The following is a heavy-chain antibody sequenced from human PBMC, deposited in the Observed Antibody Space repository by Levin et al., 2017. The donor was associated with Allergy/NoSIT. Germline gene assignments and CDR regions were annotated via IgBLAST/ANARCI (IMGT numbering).Heavy chain of an antibody. CDR1: GGSISSGGYY. V-gene: IGHV4-31*03. CDR3: ARGRKGEPRFDY. J-gene: IGHJ4*02. D-gene: IGHD1-14*01. CDR2: IYYSGST. Sequence: SETLSLTCTVSGGSISSGGYYWSWIRQHPGKGLEWIGYIYYSGSTYYNPSLKSRVTISVDTSKNQFSLKLSSVTAADTAVYYCARGRKGEPRFDYWGQGTLVTVSS.